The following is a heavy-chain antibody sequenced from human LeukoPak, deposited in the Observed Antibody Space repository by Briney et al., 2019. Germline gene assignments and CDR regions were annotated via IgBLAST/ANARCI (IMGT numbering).Heavy chain of an antibody. J-gene: IGHJ4*02. CDR2: IYPGDSDT. Sequence: GESLKISCKGSGYSFTSYWIGWVRQMPGKGLEWMGIIYPGDSDTRYSPSFQGQVTISADKSISTAYLQSSSLRASDTAIYYCARIAKYYYDSSGSYYFDYWGQGTLVTVSS. D-gene: IGHD3-22*01. CDR3: ARIAKYYYDSSGSYYFDY. V-gene: IGHV5-51*01. CDR1: GYSFTSYW.